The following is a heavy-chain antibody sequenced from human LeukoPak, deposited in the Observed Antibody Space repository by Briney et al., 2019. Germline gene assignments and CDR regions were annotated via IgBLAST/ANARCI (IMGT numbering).Heavy chain of an antibody. CDR3: ARGKPGYCSGGSCYPFAY. CDR2: IYPGDSDT. J-gene: IGHJ4*02. Sequence: GESLKISCKGSGYSFTSYWIGWVRQMPGKGLEWMGIIYPGDSDTRYSPSFQGQVTISADKSISTAYLQWSSLKASDTAMYYCARGKPGYCSGGSCYPFAYWGQGTLVTVSS. D-gene: IGHD2-15*01. V-gene: IGHV5-51*01. CDR1: GYSFTSYW.